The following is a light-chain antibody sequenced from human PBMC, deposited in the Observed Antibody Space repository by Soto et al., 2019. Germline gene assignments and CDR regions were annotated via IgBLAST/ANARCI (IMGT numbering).Light chain of an antibody. CDR1: SSDVGGYNY. CDR2: EVN. Sequence: QSALTQPPSASGSPGQSVTISCTGTSSDVGGYNYVSWYQQHPGKAPNLMIYEVNRRPSGVPDRFSGSKSGNTASLTVSGLQADDEADYYCNSYAGSNNWVFGGGTKLTVL. V-gene: IGLV2-8*01. J-gene: IGLJ2*01. CDR3: NSYAGSNNWV.